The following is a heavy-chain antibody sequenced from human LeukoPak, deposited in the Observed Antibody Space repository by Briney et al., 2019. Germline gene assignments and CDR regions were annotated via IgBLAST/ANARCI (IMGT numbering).Heavy chain of an antibody. Sequence: GRSLRLSCAASGFTFSTYGMHWVRQAPGKGLEWVALISYDGSTKYYADSVNGRFTISRDNSENTLYLRMNSLRAEGTAVYYCAKDKYYYGPGSDFDYWGQGTLVTVSS. CDR1: GFTFSTYG. J-gene: IGHJ4*02. D-gene: IGHD3-10*01. CDR2: ISYDGSTK. V-gene: IGHV3-30*18. CDR3: AKDKYYYGPGSDFDY.